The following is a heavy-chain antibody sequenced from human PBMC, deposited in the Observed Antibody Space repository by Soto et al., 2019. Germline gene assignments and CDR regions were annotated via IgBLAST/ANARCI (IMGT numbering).Heavy chain of an antibody. CDR1: GFTVSSYS. V-gene: IGHV3-48*01. J-gene: IGHJ6*02. Sequence: PVGSLRLSCAASGFTVSSYSRNWVRQAPGKGLEWVSYISSSSSTIYYADSVKGRFTISRDNAKNSLYLQMNSLRAEDTAVYYCARESVTCCGMDVWGQGTTVTVSS. CDR3: ARESVTCCGMDV. D-gene: IGHD4-4*01. CDR2: ISSSSSTI.